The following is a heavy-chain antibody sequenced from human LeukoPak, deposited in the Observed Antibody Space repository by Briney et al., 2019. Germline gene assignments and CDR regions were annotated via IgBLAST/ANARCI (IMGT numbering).Heavy chain of an antibody. V-gene: IGHV4-59*08. CDR2: MYNRVS. CDR1: GDSISNYY. Sequence: PSETLSLTCTVSGDSISNYYWSWIRQPPGKALEWIAYMYNRVSNYTPSLKSRVTISVDTSKNQFYMKLSSVTAADTAVYYCARHRARDGYNALAYWGQGTLVTVSS. J-gene: IGHJ4*02. D-gene: IGHD5-24*01. CDR3: ARHRARDGYNALAY.